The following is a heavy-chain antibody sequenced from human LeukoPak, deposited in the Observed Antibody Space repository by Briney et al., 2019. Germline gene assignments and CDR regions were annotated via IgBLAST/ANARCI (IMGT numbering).Heavy chain of an antibody. CDR1: GFTFSDYY. V-gene: IGHV3-11*04. CDR3: ARGPNVLLWFGDLFDLDY. J-gene: IGHJ4*02. Sequence: GGSLRLSCAASGFTFSDYYMSWIRQAPGKGLEWVSYISSSGSTIYYADSVKGRFTISRDNAKNSLYLQMNSLRAEDTAVYYCARGPNVLLWFGDLFDLDYWGQGTLVTVSS. CDR2: ISSSGSTI. D-gene: IGHD3-10*01.